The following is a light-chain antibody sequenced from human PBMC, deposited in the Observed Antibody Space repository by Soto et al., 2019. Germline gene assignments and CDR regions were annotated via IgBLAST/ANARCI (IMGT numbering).Light chain of an antibody. V-gene: IGLV2-14*01. Sequence: QSVLTQPASVSGSPGQSITISCTGTSSDVGGYNYVSWYQQHPGKAPKLMIYDVSNRPSGVSNRFSGSKSGNTASLTISGLQAEDEADYHCSSYTSSSTLVVFGTGTKVTVL. CDR1: SSDVGGYNY. CDR3: SSYTSSSTLVV. CDR2: DVS. J-gene: IGLJ1*01.